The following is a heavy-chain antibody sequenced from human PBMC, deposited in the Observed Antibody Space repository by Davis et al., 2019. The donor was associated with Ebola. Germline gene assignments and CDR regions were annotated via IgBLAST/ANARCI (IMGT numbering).Heavy chain of an antibody. CDR1: GYTFTSYY. CDR3: ARVLHGSGSYYMPYYYYYYGMDV. J-gene: IGHJ6*02. CDR2: INPSGGST. D-gene: IGHD3-10*01. Sequence: ASVKVSCKASGYTFTSYYMHWVRQAPGQGLEWMGIINPSGGSTSYAQKFQGRVTMTRDTSTSTVYMELSSLRSEDTAVYYCARVLHGSGSYYMPYYYYYYGMDVWGQGTTVTVSS. V-gene: IGHV1-46*03.